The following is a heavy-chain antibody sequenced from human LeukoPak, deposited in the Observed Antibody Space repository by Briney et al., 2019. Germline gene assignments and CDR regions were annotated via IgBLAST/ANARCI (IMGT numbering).Heavy chain of an antibody. V-gene: IGHV1-46*01. Sequence: GASVKVSCKASGYIFTSYYMHWVRRAPGEGLEWMGIINPTGGSTSYAQKFQGRVTMTRDTSTSTVYMELSSLRSEDTAVYYCARDHYHKIHSVMVTAPDYWGQGTLVIVSS. CDR1: GYIFTSYY. CDR3: ARDHYHKIHSVMVTAPDY. J-gene: IGHJ4*02. D-gene: IGHD2-21*02. CDR2: INPTGGST.